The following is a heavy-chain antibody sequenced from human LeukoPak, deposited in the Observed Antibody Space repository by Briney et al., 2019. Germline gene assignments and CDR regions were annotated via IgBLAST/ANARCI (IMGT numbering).Heavy chain of an antibody. V-gene: IGHV3-73*01. CDR3: TREMYYFQLPDY. Sequence: GGSLRLSCAASGLTFSGSAMHGVRQASGKGLEWVGRIRSKANSYATAYAASVKGRFTISRDDSKNTAYLQMHSLKTEDTAVYYCTREMYYFQLPDYWGQGTLVTVSS. CDR1: GLTFSGSA. CDR2: IRSKANSYAT. J-gene: IGHJ4*02. D-gene: IGHD3-10*01.